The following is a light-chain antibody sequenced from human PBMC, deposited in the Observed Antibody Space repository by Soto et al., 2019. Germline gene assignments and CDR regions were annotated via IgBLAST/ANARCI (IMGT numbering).Light chain of an antibody. V-gene: IGLV1-36*01. CDR1: SSNIGNNA. Sequence: QSVLTQPPSVSEAPRQRVTISCSGSSSNIGNNAVNWYQQLPGKAPKLLIYYDDLLPSGVSDRFSGSKSGTSASLAISGLQSEDEADYYCAAWDDSLYGLFGTGTKVTVL. CDR2: YDD. J-gene: IGLJ1*01. CDR3: AAWDDSLYGL.